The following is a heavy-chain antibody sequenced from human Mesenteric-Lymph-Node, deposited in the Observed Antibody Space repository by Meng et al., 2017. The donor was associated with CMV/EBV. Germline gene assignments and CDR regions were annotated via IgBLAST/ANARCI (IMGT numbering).Heavy chain of an antibody. J-gene: IGHJ5*02. V-gene: IGHV1-18*01. D-gene: IGHD3-22*01. CDR2: ISAYNGNT. Sequence: ASVKVSCKASGYTFTSYGISWVRQAPGQGLEWMGWISAYNGNTNYAQKFQGRVTMTTDTSTSTAYMELRSLRSDDTAVYYCARLLPYYYDSSGYYWFDPWGQGTLVTVSS. CDR3: ARLLPYYYDSSGYYWFDP. CDR1: GYTFTSYG.